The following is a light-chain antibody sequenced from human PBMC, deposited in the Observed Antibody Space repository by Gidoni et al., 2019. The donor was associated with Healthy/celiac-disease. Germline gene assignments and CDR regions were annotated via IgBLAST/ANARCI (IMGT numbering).Light chain of an antibody. CDR1: QSVSSN. J-gene: IGKJ1*01. Sequence: EIVLTQSPATLSVSPGESATLACRASQSVSSNLAWYQQKPGQAPRLLISGASTRATGIPARFSGSGSGTEFTLTISSMQSEDFAVYYCQQYNNWPWTFXXXTKVEIK. CDR3: QQYNNWPWT. V-gene: IGKV3-15*01. CDR2: GAS.